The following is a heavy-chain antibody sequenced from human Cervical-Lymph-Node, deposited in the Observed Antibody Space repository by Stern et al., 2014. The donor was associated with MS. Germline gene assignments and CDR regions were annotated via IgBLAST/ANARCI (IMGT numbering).Heavy chain of an antibody. J-gene: IGHJ4*02. CDR2: IRGSDGST. CDR3: AKVYGSGPFDY. D-gene: IGHD6-19*01. V-gene: IGHV3-23*04. Sequence: EVQLVVSRGTLVQPGGSLSLSCAASGFTFSSYAMSWVRQAQGKGLERVQVIRGSDGSTSYEDSVKGRFTSSRDNSKNTLFLQMNSLRAEDTAVYYCAKVYGSGPFDYWGQGTLVTVSS. CDR1: GFTFSSYA.